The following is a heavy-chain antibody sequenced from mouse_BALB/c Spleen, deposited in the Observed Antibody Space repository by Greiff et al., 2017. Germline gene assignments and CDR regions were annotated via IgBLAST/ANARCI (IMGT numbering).Heavy chain of an antibody. D-gene: IGHD1-2*01. CDR2: IDPANGNT. CDR1: GFNIKDTY. V-gene: IGHV14-3*02. Sequence: EVQRVESGAELVKPGASVKLSCTASGFNIKDTYMHWVKQRPEQGLEWIGRIDPANGNTKYDPKFQGKATITADTSSNTAYLQLSSLTSEDTAVYYCARRLRDYWGQGTTLTVSS. CDR3: ARRLRDY. J-gene: IGHJ2*01.